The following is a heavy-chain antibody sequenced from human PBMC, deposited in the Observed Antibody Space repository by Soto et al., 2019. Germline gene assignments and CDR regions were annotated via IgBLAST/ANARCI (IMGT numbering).Heavy chain of an antibody. CDR1: GDSVSSNGAC. Sequence: SQTLSLTCVISGDSVSSNGACWNWIRQSPSRGLQWLGRIYYRSKWFHDYAASVESRMAINPDTSRNQFSLQLNYVTPEETAVYYCEIFNCSAGNCLDCLDFWGQGTMVTVSS. CDR2: IYYRSKWFH. CDR3: EIFNCSAGNCLDCLDF. D-gene: IGHD2-15*01. V-gene: IGHV6-1*01. J-gene: IGHJ6*01.